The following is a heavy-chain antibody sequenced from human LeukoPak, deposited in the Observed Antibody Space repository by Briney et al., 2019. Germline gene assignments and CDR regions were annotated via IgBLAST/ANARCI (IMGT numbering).Heavy chain of an antibody. D-gene: IGHD6-19*01. J-gene: IGHJ6*03. CDR1: GFIFSSYW. Sequence: GGSLRLSCAASGFIFSSYWMSWVRQAPGKGLEWVANIKQDGSEKYYVDSVKGRFTISRDNAKNSLYLQMNSLRAEDTAVYYCARDTKEQWLETRRYYYYYYMDVWGKGTTVTVSS. CDR2: IKQDGSEK. V-gene: IGHV3-7*01. CDR3: ARDTKEQWLETRRYYYYYYMDV.